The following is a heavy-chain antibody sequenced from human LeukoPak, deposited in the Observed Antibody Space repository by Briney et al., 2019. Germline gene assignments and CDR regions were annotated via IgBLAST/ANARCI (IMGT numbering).Heavy chain of an antibody. D-gene: IGHD6-6*01. CDR1: GFTFTTYS. J-gene: IGHJ3*02. Sequence: GGSLRLSCAASGFTFTTYSLNWVRQAPGKGLEWVSHITSSATTYYADSVKGRFTISRDNAKTSLYLQMNSLRAEDTAVYYCARDLGPHSSSPNSGAFDIWGQGTMVTVSS. V-gene: IGHV3-48*04. CDR2: ITSSATT. CDR3: ARDLGPHSSSPNSGAFDI.